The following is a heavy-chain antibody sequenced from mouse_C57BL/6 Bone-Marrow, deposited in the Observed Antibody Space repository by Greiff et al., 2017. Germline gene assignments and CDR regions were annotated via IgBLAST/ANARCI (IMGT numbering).Heavy chain of an antibody. CDR2: LSSGGIYT. CDR1: GFTFSSSG. V-gene: IGHV5-6*02. Sequence: EVKLVESGGALVKPGGSLKLSCAASGFTFSSSGLSWFRPTPDKKLEWVATLSSGGIYTYYPDGVQGRFTISRDNAKNTLYLQMSSLKSEDTAMYYCASRRDDGYWAPFAYWGQGTLVTVSA. J-gene: IGHJ3*01. D-gene: IGHD2-3*01. CDR3: ASRRDDGYWAPFAY.